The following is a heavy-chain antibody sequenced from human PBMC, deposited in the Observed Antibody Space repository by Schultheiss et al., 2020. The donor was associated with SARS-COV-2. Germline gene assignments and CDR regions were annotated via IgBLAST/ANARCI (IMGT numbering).Heavy chain of an antibody. V-gene: IGHV3-53*01. D-gene: IGHD3-10*01. J-gene: IGHJ6*02. Sequence: GGSLRLSCAASGFTFSIYTMNWVRQAPGKGLEWVSIIYSGGSTYSADSVKGRFTISRDNSKNTLYLQMNSLRAEDTAVYYCARCITMVRGVYYYGMDVWGQGTTVTVSS. CDR2: IYSGGST. CDR3: ARCITMVRGVYYYGMDV. CDR1: GFTFSIYT.